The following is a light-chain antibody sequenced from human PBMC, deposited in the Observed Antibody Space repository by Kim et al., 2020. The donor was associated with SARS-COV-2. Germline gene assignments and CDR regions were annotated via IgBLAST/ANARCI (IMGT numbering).Light chain of an antibody. CDR3: TAFVYSGTWV. Sequence: QSALTQPASVSGSPGQSITISCTGTNSDIGANNHVSWYQQHPGKAPQLMIYDVTKRPSGVSSRFSGSKSGNTASLTISGLQAEDEAHYSCTAFVYSGTWVFGGGTKVTVL. J-gene: IGLJ3*02. CDR1: NSDIGANNH. CDR2: DVT. V-gene: IGLV2-14*01.